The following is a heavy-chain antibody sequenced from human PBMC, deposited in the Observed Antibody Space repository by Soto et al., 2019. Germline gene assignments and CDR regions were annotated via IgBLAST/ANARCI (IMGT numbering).Heavy chain of an antibody. CDR3: AKAIYTSPIYYFDS. CDR1: GSTFSNYG. Sequence: GGSLRLSCAASGSTFSNYGMNWVRQAPGKGLEWVSAISGSGGATYYAESVKGRFTISRDNSKNTLYVQINSPRAEDTAVYYCAKAIYTSPIYYFDSWGQGTLVTVSS. D-gene: IGHD2-2*01. J-gene: IGHJ4*02. CDR2: ISGSGGAT. V-gene: IGHV3-23*01.